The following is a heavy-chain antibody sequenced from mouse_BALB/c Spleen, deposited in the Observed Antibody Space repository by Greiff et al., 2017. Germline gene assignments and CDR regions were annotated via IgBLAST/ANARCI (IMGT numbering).Heavy chain of an antibody. CDR2: INPSNGGT. CDR1: GYTFTSYY. J-gene: IGHJ3*01. D-gene: IGHD2-4*01. V-gene: IGHV1S81*02. CDR3: TRPYDYDEGVWFAY. Sequence: QVQLQQSGAELVKPGASVKLSCKASGYTFTSYYMYWVKQRPGQGLEWIGEINPSNGGTNFNEKFKSKATLTVDKSSSTAYMQLSSLTSEDSAVYYCTRPYDYDEGVWFAYWGQGTLVTVSA.